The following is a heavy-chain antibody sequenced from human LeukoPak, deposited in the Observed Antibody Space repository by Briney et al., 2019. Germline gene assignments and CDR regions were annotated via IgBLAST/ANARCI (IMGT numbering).Heavy chain of an antibody. J-gene: IGHJ4*02. CDR3: ARDGDIVVVPAAIGRGYYSDY. CDR2: ISSSSSYI. D-gene: IGHD2-2*02. CDR1: GFTFSSYS. Sequence: PGGSLRLSCAASGFTFSSYSMNWVRQAPGKGLEWVSSISSSSSYIYYADSVKGRFTISRDNAKNSLYLQMNSLRAEDTAVYYCARDGDIVVVPAAIGRGYYSDYWGQGTLVTVSS. V-gene: IGHV3-21*01.